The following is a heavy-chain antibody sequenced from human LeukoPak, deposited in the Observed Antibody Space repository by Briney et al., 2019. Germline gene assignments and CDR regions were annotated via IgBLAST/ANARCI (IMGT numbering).Heavy chain of an antibody. D-gene: IGHD3-22*01. CDR3: ARQNRDYDSSGYSPYYFDY. V-gene: IGHV3-23*01. CDR1: GFTFSSYA. J-gene: IGHJ4*02. Sequence: GGSLRLSCAASGFTFSSYAMSWVRQAPGKGLEWVSAISGSGGSTYYADSVKGRFTISRDNSKNSLYLQMNSLRAEDTAVYYCARQNRDYDSSGYSPYYFDYWGQGTLVTVSS. CDR2: ISGSGGST.